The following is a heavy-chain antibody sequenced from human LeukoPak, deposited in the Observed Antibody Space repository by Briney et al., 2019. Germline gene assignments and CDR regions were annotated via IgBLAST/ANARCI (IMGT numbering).Heavy chain of an antibody. CDR2: MRPNSGET. V-gene: IGHV1-8*02. CDR1: GYTFTNFE. J-gene: IGHJ1*01. D-gene: IGHD2-15*01. Sequence: ASVKVSCKASGYTFTNFEINWVRQVAGQGLEWMGWMRPNSGETVNVEKFQGRVTMTRDISTSTAYMELTGLRSDDTAVYFCARGYCSGGGCYTAEYLPHWGQGTLVTVSS. CDR3: ARGYCSGGGCYTAEYLPH.